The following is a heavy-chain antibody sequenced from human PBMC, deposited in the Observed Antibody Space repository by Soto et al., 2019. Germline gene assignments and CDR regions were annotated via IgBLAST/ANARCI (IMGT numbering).Heavy chain of an antibody. CDR3: AKIRMVTAMFQMDV. CDR1: GFTFSDYA. V-gene: IGHV3-30*18. Sequence: GGSLRLSCATSGFTFSDYAMHWVRQAPGQGLEWVAAISFDGSNTYYADSLTGRFTIPRDPSKNTLYLDMNSLRPEDTAVYYCAKIRMVTAMFQMDVWGQGTTVTVSS. J-gene: IGHJ6*02. D-gene: IGHD2-21*02. CDR2: ISFDGSNT.